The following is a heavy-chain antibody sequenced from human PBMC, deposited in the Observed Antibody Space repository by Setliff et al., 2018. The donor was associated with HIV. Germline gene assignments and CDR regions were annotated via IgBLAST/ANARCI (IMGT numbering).Heavy chain of an antibody. CDR3: TKPTTVVTSYYFDS. Sequence: PGGSLRLSCAASGFSFSTYWMTWVRQAPGKGLEWVANIKEDGSQKYYVDSVKGRFAISRDNAKNSLYLQMNSLRTEDTAVYYCTKPTTVVTSYYFDSWGQGTQVTVSS. CDR2: IKEDGSQK. CDR1: GFSFSTYW. D-gene: IGHD4-17*01. J-gene: IGHJ4*02. V-gene: IGHV3-7*01.